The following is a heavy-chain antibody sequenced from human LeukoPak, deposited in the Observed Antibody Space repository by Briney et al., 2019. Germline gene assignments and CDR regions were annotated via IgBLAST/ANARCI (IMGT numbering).Heavy chain of an antibody. J-gene: IGHJ4*02. CDR1: GFTFSSYG. CDR3: AKNRGYGDYYFDY. D-gene: IGHD4-17*01. Sequence: GGSLRLSCAASGFTFSSYGMHWVHQAPGKGLEWVTFIRYDGSNKFYTNSVKGRFTISRDNSKHTLYLQMDSLRAEDTAVYYCAKNRGYGDYYFDYWGQGTLVTVSS. V-gene: IGHV3-30*02. CDR2: IRYDGSNK.